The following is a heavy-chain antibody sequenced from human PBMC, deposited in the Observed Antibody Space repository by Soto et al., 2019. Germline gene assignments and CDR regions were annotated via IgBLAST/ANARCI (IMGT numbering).Heavy chain of an antibody. J-gene: IGHJ6*02. CDR3: ARLDSSSWYEDRYFSGLDV. CDR1: GGTFSKYG. CDR2: ITPTLGAT. D-gene: IGHD6-13*01. Sequence: QVQLVQSGAEVKRPGSSVKVSCEASGGTFSKYGITWVRQAPGQGLEWMGEITPTLGATKYAQMFQGRITITADKSTTTAYMELSSLRSDDTAVYYCARLDSSSWYEDRYFSGLDVWGQGTTVIVSS. V-gene: IGHV1-69*06.